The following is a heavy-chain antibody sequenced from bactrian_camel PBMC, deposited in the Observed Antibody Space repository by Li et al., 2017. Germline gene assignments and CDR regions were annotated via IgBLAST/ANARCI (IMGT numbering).Heavy chain of an antibody. V-gene: IGHV3S40*01. CDR2: ISNGGATT. Sequence: VQLVESGGGLVQPGGSLRLSCAASGLTRGDVAMTWVRQAPGKGLEWVSSISNGGATTYYANSVKGRFTISRDNAKNTVYLQMNSLESEDTALYYCATDLPVRVGAGNQPAFGCWGQGTQVTVS. D-gene: IGHD3*01. J-gene: IGHJ6*01. CDR3: ATDLPVRVGAGNQPAFGC. CDR1: GLTRGDVA.